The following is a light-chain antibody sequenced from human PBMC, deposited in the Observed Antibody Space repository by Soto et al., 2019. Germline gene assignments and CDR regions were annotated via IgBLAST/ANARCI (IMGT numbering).Light chain of an antibody. CDR1: SSDVGGYNY. J-gene: IGLJ3*02. CDR2: DVI. V-gene: IGLV2-14*01. Sequence: QSVLTQPASVSGSPGQSITISCTGISSDVGGYNYVSWYQQHPGKAPKLMIFDVINRPSGVSNRFSGSKSGNTASLTISGLQAEDEADYYCSSYTRSSTWVFGGGTKLTVL. CDR3: SSYTRSSTWV.